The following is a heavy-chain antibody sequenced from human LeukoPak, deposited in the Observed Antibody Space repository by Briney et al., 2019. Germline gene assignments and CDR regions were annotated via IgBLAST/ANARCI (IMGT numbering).Heavy chain of an antibody. CDR3: ARPKEGGQVRPVGFES. J-gene: IGHJ4*02. CDR2: IYPGDYET. CDR1: GYSFTSYW. V-gene: IGHV5-51*01. Sequence: RGESLKISCKGSGYSFTSYWIAWVRQMPGKGLEWMGIIYPGDYETRYNPSFQGQVTISADKSTTTAYLQWSSLKASDTAMYFCARPKEGGQVRPVGFESWGQGTLVTVSP. D-gene: IGHD3/OR15-3a*01.